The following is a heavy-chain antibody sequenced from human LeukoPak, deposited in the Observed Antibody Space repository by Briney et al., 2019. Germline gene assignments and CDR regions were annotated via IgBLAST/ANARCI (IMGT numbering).Heavy chain of an antibody. CDR1: GDSISSYD. J-gene: IGHJ3*02. Sequence: PSETLSLTCTVSGDSISSYDWSWIRQPAGKGPEWIGRIHTSGSTRYNPSLKSRVTMSVDTSKNQFSLKLSSVTAAVTAVYYCARDRRTDDTQDAYDIWGQGTMVTVSP. V-gene: IGHV4-4*07. CDR3: ARDRRTDDTQDAYDI. CDR2: IHTSGST. D-gene: IGHD5-24*01.